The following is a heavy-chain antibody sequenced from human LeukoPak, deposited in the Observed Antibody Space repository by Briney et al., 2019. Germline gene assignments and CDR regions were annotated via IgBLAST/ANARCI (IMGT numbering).Heavy chain of an antibody. CDR2: IYTSGSS. J-gene: IGHJ4*02. Sequence: SETLSLTCTVSGGSISTYYWSWIRQPAGKGLEWIGRIYTSGSSNYNTPLKSRVTMSVDTSKNQFSLKLCSVTAADTAVYYCARENEPAARSFDYWGQGTLVTVSS. CDR1: GGSISTYY. V-gene: IGHV4-4*07. CDR3: ARENEPAARSFDY. D-gene: IGHD6-6*01.